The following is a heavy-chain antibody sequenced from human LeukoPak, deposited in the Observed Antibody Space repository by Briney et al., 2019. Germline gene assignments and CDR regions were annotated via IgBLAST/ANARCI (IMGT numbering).Heavy chain of an antibody. J-gene: IGHJ5*02. CDR3: ARDRWGHYYHPGVGRFDP. D-gene: IGHD3-10*01. V-gene: IGHV3-7*01. CDR2: VNRDGSET. Sequence: QTGGSLRLCCAASGFALSSHWMTWVRQVPGRGPEWVANVNRDGSETYYLDSVKGRFTISKDNAKNSLYLQMNSLRAEDTAVYYCARDRWGHYYHPGVGRFDPWGQGTLVTVSS. CDR1: GFALSSHW.